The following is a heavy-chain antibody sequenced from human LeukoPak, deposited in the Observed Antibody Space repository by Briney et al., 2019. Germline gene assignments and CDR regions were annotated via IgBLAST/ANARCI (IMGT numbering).Heavy chain of an antibody. CDR1: GFSFNNYG. V-gene: IGHV3-30*02. CDR3: AKDRVYGSSGYYDY. D-gene: IGHD3-22*01. CDR2: IRYDGSNK. Sequence: GGSLRLSCAASGFSFNNYGMHWVRQAPGKGLEWVAFIRYDGSNKYYADSVKGRFTISRDNSKNTLYLQMNSLRAEDTAVYYCAKDRVYGSSGYYDYWGQGTLVTVSS. J-gene: IGHJ4*02.